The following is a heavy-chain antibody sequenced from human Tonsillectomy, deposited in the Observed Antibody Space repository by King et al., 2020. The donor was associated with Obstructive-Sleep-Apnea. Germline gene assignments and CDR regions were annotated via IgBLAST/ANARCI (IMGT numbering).Heavy chain of an antibody. CDR3: TTDPTYYDILTGYYADY. V-gene: IGHV3-15*01. D-gene: IGHD3-9*01. J-gene: IGHJ4*02. CDR2: IKSKTDGGTT. CDR1: GFTFSNAW. Sequence: DVQLVESGGGLVKPGGSLRLSCAASGFTFSNAWKSWVRQAPGKGLEWVGRIKSKTDGGTTDYAAPVKGSFTISRDDSKNTLYLQMNSLKTEDTAVYYCTTDPTYYDILTGYYADYWGQGTLVTVSS.